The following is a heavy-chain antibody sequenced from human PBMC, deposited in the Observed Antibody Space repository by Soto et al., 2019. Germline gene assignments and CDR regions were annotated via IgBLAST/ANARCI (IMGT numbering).Heavy chain of an antibody. D-gene: IGHD2-2*01. CDR3: ARDIGVVPAAQQDYYYYGMDV. CDR2: INPSGGST. Sequence: ASVKVSCKASGYTFTSYYMHWVRQAPGQGLEWMGIINPSGGSTSYAQKFQGRVTMTRDTSTSTFCMELSSLRSEDTAVYYCARDIGVVPAAQQDYYYYGMDVWGQGTTVTV. J-gene: IGHJ6*02. V-gene: IGHV1-46*01. CDR1: GYTFTSYY.